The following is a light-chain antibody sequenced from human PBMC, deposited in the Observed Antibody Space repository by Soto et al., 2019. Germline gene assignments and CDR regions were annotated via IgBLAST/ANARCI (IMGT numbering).Light chain of an antibody. CDR3: QQSSSSPIT. CDR2: GAS. Sequence: PGQRATLSCRASVSVRTDLAWYQQKPGQAPRLLIYGASTRAAGVPVRFSGSGSGSEFTLTIDTLQSEDFAVYYCQQSSSSPITFGQGTRLEIK. CDR1: VSVRTD. V-gene: IGKV3D-15*02. J-gene: IGKJ5*01.